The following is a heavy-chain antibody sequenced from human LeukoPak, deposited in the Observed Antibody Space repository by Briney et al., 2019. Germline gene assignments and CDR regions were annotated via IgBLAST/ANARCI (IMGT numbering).Heavy chain of an antibody. J-gene: IGHJ4*02. CDR1: GGTFSSYA. V-gene: IGHV1-69*06. Sequence: VASVKVSCKASGGTFSSYAISWVRQAPGQGLEWMGGIIPIFGTANYAQKFQGRVTITADKSTSTAYMELSSLRSEDTAVYYCARDGPNSYSSLGLYDYWGQGTLVTVSS. D-gene: IGHD5-18*01. CDR3: ARDGPNSYSSLGLYDY. CDR2: IIPIFGTA.